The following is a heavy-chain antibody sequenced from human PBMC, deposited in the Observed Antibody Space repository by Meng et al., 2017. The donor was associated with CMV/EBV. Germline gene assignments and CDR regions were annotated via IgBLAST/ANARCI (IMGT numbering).Heavy chain of an antibody. V-gene: IGHV1-69*10. Sequence: SVKVSCKASGGTFSSYAISWVRQAPGQGLEWMGGIIPILGIANYAQKFQGRVTITADKSTSTAYMELSSLRSEDTAVYYCARVPQGFDDSGGYYFGYWGQGTLVTVSS. CDR1: GGTFSSYA. J-gene: IGHJ4*02. CDR2: IIPILGIA. CDR3: ARVPQGFDDSGGYYFGY. D-gene: IGHD3-22*01.